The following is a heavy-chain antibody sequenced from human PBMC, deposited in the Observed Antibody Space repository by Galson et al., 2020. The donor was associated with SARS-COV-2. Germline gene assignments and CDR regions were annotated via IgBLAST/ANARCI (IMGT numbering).Heavy chain of an antibody. CDR2: IYDSGST. D-gene: IGHD3-22*01. CDR1: GGSISSYY. CDR3: ARDGAMHDSSGYYYGRDWYFDL. J-gene: IGHJ2*01. Sequence: SETLSLTCTVSGGSISSYYLSWIRQPAGKGLEWIGRIYDSGSTDYSPSLKSRVTMSVDTSEKQFSLKLMSVTAADTAVYYCARDGAMHDSSGYYYGRDWYFDLWGRGTLVTVSS. V-gene: IGHV4-4*07.